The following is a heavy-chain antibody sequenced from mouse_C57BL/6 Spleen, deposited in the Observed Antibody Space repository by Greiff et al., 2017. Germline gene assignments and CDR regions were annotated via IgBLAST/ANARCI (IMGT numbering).Heavy chain of an antibody. CDR1: GYSFTDYN. Sequence: EVQLQQSGPELVKPGASVKISCKASGYSFTDYNMNWVKQSNGKSLEWIGVISPNYGTTSYNQKFKGKATLTVDQSSSTAYMQLNSLTSEDSAVYYCATLSSYDDYDAADWGQGTLVTVSA. V-gene: IGHV1-39*01. J-gene: IGHJ3*01. CDR3: ATLSSYDDYDAAD. CDR2: ISPNYGTT. D-gene: IGHD2-4*01.